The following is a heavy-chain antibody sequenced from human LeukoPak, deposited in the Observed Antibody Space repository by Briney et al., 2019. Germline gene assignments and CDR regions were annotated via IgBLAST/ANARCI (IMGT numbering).Heavy chain of an antibody. D-gene: IGHD6-19*01. Sequence: SVKVSCKASGGTFSSFLITWVRQAPGQGLEWMGGIIPIFGTVTYAQKFQGRVTITADESTSTAYMELSSLRSEDTAVYYCARQTRGWSADYWGQGTLVTVSS. J-gene: IGHJ4*02. CDR2: IIPIFGTV. CDR1: GGTFSSFL. CDR3: ARQTRGWSADY. V-gene: IGHV1-69*13.